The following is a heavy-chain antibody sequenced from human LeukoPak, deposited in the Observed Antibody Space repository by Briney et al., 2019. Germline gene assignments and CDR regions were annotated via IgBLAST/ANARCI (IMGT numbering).Heavy chain of an antibody. J-gene: IGHJ4*02. D-gene: IGHD3-10*01. V-gene: IGHV3-33*08. Sequence: GGSLRLSCAASGFTFSSYGMSWVRQAPGKGLEWVAVIWYDRSNKYYADSVKGRFTISRDNSKNTLYLQMNSLRAEDTAVYYCARDGAYYYGSGSYYNEIDYWGQGTLVTVSS. CDR3: ARDGAYYYGSGSYYNEIDY. CDR1: GFTFSSYG. CDR2: IWYDRSNK.